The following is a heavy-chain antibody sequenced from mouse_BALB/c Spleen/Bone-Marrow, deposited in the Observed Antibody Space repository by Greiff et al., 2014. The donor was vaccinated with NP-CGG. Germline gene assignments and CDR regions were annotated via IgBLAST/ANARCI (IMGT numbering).Heavy chain of an antibody. CDR3: ARQTYYDYDGYFDY. Sequence: DVKLVESGGDLVKPGGSLKLSCAASGFIFSSYGMSWVRQTPDKRLEWVATISSGGSYTYYPDSVKGRFTISRDNAKNTLYLQMSSLKSEDTAMYYCARQTYYDYDGYFDYWGQGTTLTVSS. V-gene: IGHV5-6*02. J-gene: IGHJ2*01. D-gene: IGHD2-4*01. CDR2: ISSGGSYT. CDR1: GFIFSSYG.